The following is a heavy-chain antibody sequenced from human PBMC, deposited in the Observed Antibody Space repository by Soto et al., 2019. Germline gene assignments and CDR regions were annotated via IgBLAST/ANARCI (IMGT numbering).Heavy chain of an antibody. V-gene: IGHV1-69*01. Sequence: QVQLVQSGAEVKKPGSSVKVSCKASGGTFSSYAISWVRQAPGQGLEWMGGIIPIFGTANYTQKFQGRVTITADESTSTAYMELNSLRSEDTAVYYCARDASSGYYGPFGYWGQGTLVTVSS. CDR1: GGTFSSYA. CDR3: ARDASSGYYGPFGY. D-gene: IGHD3-22*01. J-gene: IGHJ4*02. CDR2: IIPIFGTA.